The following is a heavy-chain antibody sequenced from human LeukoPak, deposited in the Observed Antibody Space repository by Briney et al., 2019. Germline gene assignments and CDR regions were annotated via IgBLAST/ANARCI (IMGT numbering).Heavy chain of an antibody. CDR2: ISGSGGST. CDR1: GFTFSSYA. J-gene: IGHJ3*02. D-gene: IGHD6-13*01. V-gene: IGHV3-23*01. Sequence: GGSLRLSCAASGFTFSSYAMSWVRQAPGKGLEWVSAISGSGGSTYYADSVKGRFTISRDNSKNSLYLQMNSLRAEDTAVYYCATSKPRGIAAGDAFDIWGQGTMVTVSS. CDR3: ATSKPRGIAAGDAFDI.